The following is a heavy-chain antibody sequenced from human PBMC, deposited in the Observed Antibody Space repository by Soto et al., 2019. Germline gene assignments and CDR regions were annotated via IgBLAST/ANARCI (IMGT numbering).Heavy chain of an antibody. CDR2: IFYSGTN. J-gene: IGHJ5*02. Sequence: SETLSLTCSVSGGSISSSSYFWGWVRQPPGQGLEWLATIFYSGTNYYNPSLKSRLTISADTSKNQFSLKLSSVTAADTAVYYCARGQGIWFGDHNWFDPWGQGTLVTVSS. CDR1: GGSISSSSYF. D-gene: IGHD3-10*01. CDR3: ARGQGIWFGDHNWFDP. V-gene: IGHV4-39*07.